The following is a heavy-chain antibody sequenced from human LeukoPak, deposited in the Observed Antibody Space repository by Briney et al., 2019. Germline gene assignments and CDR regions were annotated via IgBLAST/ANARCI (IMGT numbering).Heavy chain of an antibody. CDR2: IWYDGSNK. CDR1: GFTFSSYG. J-gene: IGHJ4*02. D-gene: IGHD3-16*02. V-gene: IGHV3-33*01. Sequence: GGSLRLSCAASGFTFSSYGMHWVRQAPGKGLEWVAVIWYDGSNKYYADSVKGRFTISRDNSKNTLCLQMNSLRAEDTAVYYCARAAQYYDYVWGSYRSLQDLDYWGQGTLVTVSS. CDR3: ARAAQYYDYVWGSYRSLQDLDY.